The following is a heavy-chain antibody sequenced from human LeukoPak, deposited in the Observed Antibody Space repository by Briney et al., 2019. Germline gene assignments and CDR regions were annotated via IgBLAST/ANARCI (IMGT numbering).Heavy chain of an antibody. Sequence: QAGGSLRLSCAASGFTFSSYSMMWVRQAPGKGLEWVSYISSSSTTIHYADSVKGRFTISRDNSKNTLYLQMNSLRAEDAAVYYCAKDVSSTYSYYYMDVWGKGTTVTVSS. D-gene: IGHD6-13*01. CDR1: GFTFSSYS. J-gene: IGHJ6*03. V-gene: IGHV3-48*01. CDR2: ISSSSTTI. CDR3: AKDVSSTYSYYYMDV.